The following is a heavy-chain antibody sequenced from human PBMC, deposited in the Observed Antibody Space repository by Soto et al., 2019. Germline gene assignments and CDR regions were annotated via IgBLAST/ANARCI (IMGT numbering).Heavy chain of an antibody. CDR3: ARGVLEYDSSGYYSYYGMDV. CDR1: GGSISSGDYY. V-gene: IGHV4-30-4*01. D-gene: IGHD3-22*01. CDR2: IYYSGST. J-gene: IGHJ6*02. Sequence: QVQLQESGPGLVKPSQTLSLTCTVSGGSISSGDYYWSWIRQPPGKGLEWIGYIYYSGSTYYNPSLKSRVTISVDTSKNQFSLKLSSVTAADTAVYYCARGVLEYDSSGYYSYYGMDVWGQGTTVTVSS.